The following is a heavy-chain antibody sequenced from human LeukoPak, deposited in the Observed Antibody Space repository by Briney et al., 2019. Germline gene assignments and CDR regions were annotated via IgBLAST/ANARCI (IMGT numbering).Heavy chain of an antibody. D-gene: IGHD2-15*01. CDR2: ISGSGGST. J-gene: IGHJ4*02. CDR3: AKDWSFDLGYCSGGSCFPADY. V-gene: IGHV3-23*01. Sequence: GGSLRLSCAASGFTFSSYGMSWVRQAPGKGLEWVSAISGSGGSTYYADSVKGRLTISRDNSKNTLYLQMNSLRAEDTAVYYCAKDWSFDLGYCSGGSCFPADYWGQGTLVTVSS. CDR1: GFTFSSYG.